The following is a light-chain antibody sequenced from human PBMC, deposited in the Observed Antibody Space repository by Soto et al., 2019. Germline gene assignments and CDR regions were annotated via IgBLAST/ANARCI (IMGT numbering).Light chain of an antibody. CDR2: GAS. CDR1: QNISSE. Sequence: EIVMTQSPATLSVSPGESASLSCRASQNISSELAWYQQKPGQPPRLLIYGASTRATGVPARFTGSGSGSDFTLTISGLQSEDFAVYYCQQGHNWPLTFGQGTRLEI. V-gene: IGKV3-15*01. CDR3: QQGHNWPLT. J-gene: IGKJ2*01.